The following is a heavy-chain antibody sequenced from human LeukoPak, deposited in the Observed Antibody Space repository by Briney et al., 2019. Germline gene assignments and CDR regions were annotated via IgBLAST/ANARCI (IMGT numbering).Heavy chain of an antibody. CDR3: ARGYCSGGTCYLVENWLDP. Sequence: ASVKVSCKASGYTLTADYIYWVRQAPGQGLEWMGRINPNSGGTGYAQNFQGRVTMTRDTSISTAYMELSRLRSDDTAVYYCARGYCSGGTCYLVENWLDPWGQGTLVTVSS. J-gene: IGHJ5*02. CDR1: GYTLTADY. D-gene: IGHD2-15*01. CDR2: INPNSGGT. V-gene: IGHV1-2*06.